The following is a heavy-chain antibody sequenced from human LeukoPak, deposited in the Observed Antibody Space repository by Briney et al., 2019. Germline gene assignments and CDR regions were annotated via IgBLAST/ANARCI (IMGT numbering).Heavy chain of an antibody. D-gene: IGHD3-10*01. CDR3: AKDIFLMLRGAEGCMDV. J-gene: IGHJ6*02. V-gene: IGHV3-30*18. CDR1: GFTFSSYG. Sequence: QPGRSLRLSCAASGFTFSSYGMHWVRQAPGKGLEWVAVISYDGSNKYYADSVKGRFTISRNNGKSSLYLQMNSLRAEDTALYYCAKDIFLMLRGAEGCMDVWGQGTTDTVSS. CDR2: ISYDGSNK.